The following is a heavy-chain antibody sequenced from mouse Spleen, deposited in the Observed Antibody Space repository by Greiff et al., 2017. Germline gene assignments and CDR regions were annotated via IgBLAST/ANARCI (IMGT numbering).Heavy chain of an antibody. D-gene: IGHD2-1*01. Sequence: EVQVVESGGGLVKPGGSLKLSCAASGFTFSSYGMSWVRQTPEKRLEWVATISGGGSYTYYPDSVKGRFTISRDNAKNNLYLQMSSLRSEDTALYYGASRYGTYYAMDYWGQGTSVTVSS. CDR3: ASRYGTYYAMDY. V-gene: IGHV5-9-2*01. CDR1: GFTFSSYG. J-gene: IGHJ4*01. CDR2: ISGGGSYT.